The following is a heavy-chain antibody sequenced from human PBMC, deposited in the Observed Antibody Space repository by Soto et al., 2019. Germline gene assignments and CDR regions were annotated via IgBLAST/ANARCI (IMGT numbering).Heavy chain of an antibody. CDR2: ISGSGDNT. CDR1: GFIFQDYA. CDR3: AKGVPAYYYYYMDV. D-gene: IGHD3-3*01. J-gene: IGHJ6*03. Sequence: GGSLRLSCAASGFIFQDYAMSWVRQAPGKGLEWVSAISGSGDNTYYADSVKGRFTISRDNSKNTLYLQMNSLRAEDTAVYYCAKGVPAYYYYYMDVWGKGTTVTVSS. V-gene: IGHV3-23*01.